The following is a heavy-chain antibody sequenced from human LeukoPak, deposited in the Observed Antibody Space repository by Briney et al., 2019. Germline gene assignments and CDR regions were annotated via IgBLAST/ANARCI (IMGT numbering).Heavy chain of an antibody. CDR1: GVTFSTYS. CDR2: IYGSGERT. J-gene: IGHJ4*02. V-gene: IGHV3-23*01. CDR3: AKDVVPDSGWDLDH. Sequence: GGSLRLSCAASGVTFSTYSMTWVRQAPGKGREWVSSIYGSGERTFYADSVRGRFTVSRDNSKNTLYLEMNSLRAEDTAVYFCAKDVVPDSGWDLDHWGQGTLVTVSS. D-gene: IGHD6-19*01.